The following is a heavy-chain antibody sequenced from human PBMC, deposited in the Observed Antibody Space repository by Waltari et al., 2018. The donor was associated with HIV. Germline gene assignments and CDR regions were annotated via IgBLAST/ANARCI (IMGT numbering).Heavy chain of an antibody. CDR2: INAGKGNT. CDR1: GYTFTTYA. Sequence: QVQLVQSGAEVKKPGASVKVSCKASGYTFTTYAIHWVRQAPGQRLEWMGWINAGKGNTKYSQTVQGRVTITRDTSATTAYMEVSSLTSEDTAVYYCARDGARITIYGGGFDYWGQGTPVIVSS. D-gene: IGHD3-3*01. V-gene: IGHV1-3*01. CDR3: ARDGARITIYGGGFDY. J-gene: IGHJ4*02.